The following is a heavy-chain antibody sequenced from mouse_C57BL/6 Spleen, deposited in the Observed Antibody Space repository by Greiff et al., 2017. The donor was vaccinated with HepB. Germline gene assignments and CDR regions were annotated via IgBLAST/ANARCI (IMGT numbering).Heavy chain of an antibody. V-gene: IGHV5-16*01. CDR3: ARAYYSLYYAMDY. D-gene: IGHD2-12*01. Sequence: EVKLMESEGGLVQPGSSMKLSCTASGFTFSDYYMAWVRQVPEKGLEWVANINYDGSSTYYLDSLKSRFIISRENAKNILYLQMSSLKSEDTATYYCARAYYSLYYAMDYWGQGTSVTVSS. CDR1: GFTFSDYY. J-gene: IGHJ4*01. CDR2: INYDGSST.